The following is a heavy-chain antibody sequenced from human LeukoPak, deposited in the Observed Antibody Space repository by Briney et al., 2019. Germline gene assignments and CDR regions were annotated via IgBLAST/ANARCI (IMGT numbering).Heavy chain of an antibody. D-gene: IGHD6-13*01. CDR2: ISGSGGST. Sequence: HSGGSLRLSRAASGFTLSSYAMSWVRQAPGKGLEWVSAISGSGGSTYYADSVKGRFTISRDNSKNTLYLQMNSLRAEDTAVYYCAKDDSAAAGTRVGGDGTDYWGQGTLVTVSS. CDR1: GFTLSSYA. CDR3: AKDDSAAAGTRVGGDGTDY. V-gene: IGHV3-23*01. J-gene: IGHJ4*02.